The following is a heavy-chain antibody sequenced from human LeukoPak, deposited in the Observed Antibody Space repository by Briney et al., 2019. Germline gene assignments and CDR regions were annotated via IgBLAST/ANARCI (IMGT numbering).Heavy chain of an antibody. D-gene: IGHD1-26*01. CDR2: ISSSGTYI. CDR1: GFTFSSYS. J-gene: IGHJ3*02. CDR3: ARDEWGDAFDI. Sequence: PGGSLRLSCAASGFTFSSYSMNWVRQAPGKGLEWVSSISSSGTYIYFADPVKGRFTISRDNAKNSLFLQMNSLRAEDTAVYYCARDEWGDAFDIWGQGTMVTVFS. V-gene: IGHV3-21*01.